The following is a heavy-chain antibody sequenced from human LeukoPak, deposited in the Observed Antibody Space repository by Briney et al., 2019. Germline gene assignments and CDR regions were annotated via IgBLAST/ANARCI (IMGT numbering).Heavy chain of an antibody. CDR3: ARDSITMVRGVQIPSDY. CDR1: VGTFTSYA. CDR2: IIPILGIA. J-gene: IGHJ4*02. D-gene: IGHD3-10*01. V-gene: IGHV1-69*04. Sequence: SVKVSCKAAVGTFTSYAISWVRQAPGQGLEWMGRIIPILGIANYAQKFQGRVTITADKSTSTAYMELSSLRSEDTAVYYCARDSITMVRGVQIPSDYWGQGTLVTVSS.